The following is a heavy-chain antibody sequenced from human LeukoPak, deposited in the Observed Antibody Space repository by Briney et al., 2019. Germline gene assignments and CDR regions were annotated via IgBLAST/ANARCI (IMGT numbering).Heavy chain of an antibody. J-gene: IGHJ6*02. D-gene: IGHD3-9*01. V-gene: IGHV4-39*01. CDR2: IYYSGST. Sequence: PSETLSLTCTVSGGSISSSSDYWGWIRQPPGKGLEWIGSIYYSGSTYYNPSLKSRVTISVDTSKNQFSLKLSYVTAADTAVYYCARHNGYFNYYYGMDVWGQGTTVTVSS. CDR1: GGSISSSSDY. CDR3: ARHNGYFNYYYGMDV.